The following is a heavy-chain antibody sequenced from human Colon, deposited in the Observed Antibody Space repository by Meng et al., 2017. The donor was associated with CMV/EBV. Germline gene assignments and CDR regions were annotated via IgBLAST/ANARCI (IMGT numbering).Heavy chain of an antibody. D-gene: IGHD5-12*01. CDR1: GFTFNGYA. J-gene: IGHJ4*02. V-gene: IGHV3-48*04. CDR2: ITASSDTI. CDR3: ARIGTHSGYDFDY. Sequence: GESLKISCAASGFTFNGYAMNWVRRAPGKGLEWISYITASSDTIHYADSVKGRFTISRDNSRNSLYLQMNSLRVEDTAVYHCARIGTHSGYDFDYWGQGTLVTVSS.